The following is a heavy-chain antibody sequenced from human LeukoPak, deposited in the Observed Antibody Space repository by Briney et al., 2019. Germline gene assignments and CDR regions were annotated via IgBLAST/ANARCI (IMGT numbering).Heavy chain of an antibody. CDR3: ARSRLDYYDSSGYYDY. Sequence: ASVKVSCKASGYTFISYYMHWVRQAPGQGLEWMGIINPSGGSTSYAQKFQGRVTMTRDTSTSTVYMELSSLRSEDTAVYYCARSRLDYYDSSGYYDYWGQGTLVTVSS. CDR2: INPSGGST. CDR1: GYTFISYY. V-gene: IGHV1-46*01. J-gene: IGHJ4*02. D-gene: IGHD3-22*01.